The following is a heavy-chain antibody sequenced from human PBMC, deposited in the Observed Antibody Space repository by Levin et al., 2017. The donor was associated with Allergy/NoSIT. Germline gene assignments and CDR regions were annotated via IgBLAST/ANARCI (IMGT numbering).Heavy chain of an antibody. D-gene: IGHD1-26*01. J-gene: IGHJ4*02. Sequence: GESLKISCAASGFTFSSYAMHWVRQAPGKGLEWVAVISYDGSNKYYADSVKGRFTISRDNSKNTLYLQMNSLRAEDTAVYYCARTQGGSYLPFDYWGQGTLVTVSS. V-gene: IGHV3-30-3*01. CDR3: ARTQGGSYLPFDY. CDR1: GFTFSSYA. CDR2: ISYDGSNK.